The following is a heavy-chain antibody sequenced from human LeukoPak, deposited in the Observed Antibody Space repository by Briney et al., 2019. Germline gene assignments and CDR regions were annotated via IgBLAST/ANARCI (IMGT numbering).Heavy chain of an antibody. CDR2: ISSSSNYI. CDR1: GFTFSSHS. D-gene: IGHD6-19*01. V-gene: IGHV3-21*01. Sequence: PGGSLRLSCAASGFTFSSHSMTWVRQAPGKGLEWVSSISSSSNYIYYADSVKGRFTISRDNAKNSLYLQANSLRAEDTAVYYCARGRPLLYGSGWSSDYWGQGALVTVSS. J-gene: IGHJ4*02. CDR3: ARGRPLLYGSGWSSDY.